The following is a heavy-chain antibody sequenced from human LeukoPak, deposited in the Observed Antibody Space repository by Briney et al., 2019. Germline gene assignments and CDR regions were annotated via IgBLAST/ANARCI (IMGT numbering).Heavy chain of an antibody. J-gene: IGHJ4*02. V-gene: IGHV3-21*01. CDR2: ISSSSSYI. D-gene: IGHD6-6*01. Sequence: GGSLRLSCAASGFTFSSYSMTWVRQAPGKGLEWVSSISSSSSYIYYADSVKGRFTISRDNAKNSLYLQMNSLRAEDTAVYYCASSSIAARSDYWGQGTLVTISS. CDR1: GFTFSSYS. CDR3: ASSSIAARSDY.